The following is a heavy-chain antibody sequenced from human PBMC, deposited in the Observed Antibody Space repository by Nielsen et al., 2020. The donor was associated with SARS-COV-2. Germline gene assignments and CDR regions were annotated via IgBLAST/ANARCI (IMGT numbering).Heavy chain of an antibody. CDR1: GLIFGTYG. Sequence: GESLKISCRASGLIFGTYGMHWVRQAPGKGLEWVAGIWYDGSNENYAESVKGRFTISRDNSNNTLFLQMDSLTADDTAVYFCARLSNFWSGYNDYCGQGTLVIVSS. V-gene: IGHV3-33*01. J-gene: IGHJ4*02. CDR2: IWYDGSNE. CDR3: ARLSNFWSGYNDY. D-gene: IGHD3-3*01.